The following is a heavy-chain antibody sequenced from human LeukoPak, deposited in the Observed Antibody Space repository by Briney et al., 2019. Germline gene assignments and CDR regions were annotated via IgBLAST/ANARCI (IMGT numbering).Heavy chain of an antibody. CDR1: GLTVSSNY. V-gene: IGHV3-66*01. J-gene: IGHJ4*02. CDR3: ARGTVTMVDY. CDR2: IYSGGST. D-gene: IGHD3-10*01. Sequence: GGSLRLSCAVSGLTVSSNYMSWVRQAPGRGLEWVSVIYSGGSTYYADSVKGRFTISRDNSKNTLFLQMNSLRAGDTAVYYCARGTVTMVDYWGQGTLVTVSS.